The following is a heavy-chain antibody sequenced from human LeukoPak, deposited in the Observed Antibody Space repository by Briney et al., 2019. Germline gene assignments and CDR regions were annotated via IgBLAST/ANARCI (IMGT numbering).Heavy chain of an antibody. Sequence: GGSLRLSCAASGFTFSSYWMSWVRQAPGKGREWLANIKQDGSDKYYVNSVKGRFTISRDNAKNSLYVQMNSLRAEDTAVYYCAKPPTTVTTSDFDYWGQGTLVTVSS. CDR2: IKQDGSDK. CDR3: AKPPTTVTTSDFDY. D-gene: IGHD4-17*01. J-gene: IGHJ4*02. CDR1: GFTFSSYW. V-gene: IGHV3-7*03.